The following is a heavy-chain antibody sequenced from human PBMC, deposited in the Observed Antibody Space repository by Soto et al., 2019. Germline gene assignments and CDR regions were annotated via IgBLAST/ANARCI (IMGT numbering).Heavy chain of an antibody. CDR1: GFTFSSYT. V-gene: IGHV3-23*01. D-gene: IGHD7-27*01. CDR3: AKAWGIDY. J-gene: IGHJ4*02. Sequence: EVQLLESGGGLVEPGGSRRLSCAASGFTFSSYTMSWVRQAPGKGLEWVSTISGSGSSTYSADSVKGRFTISRHNSKNTLYLQMNSLRVEDTAIYYCAKAWGIDYWGQGTLVTVSS. CDR2: ISGSGSST.